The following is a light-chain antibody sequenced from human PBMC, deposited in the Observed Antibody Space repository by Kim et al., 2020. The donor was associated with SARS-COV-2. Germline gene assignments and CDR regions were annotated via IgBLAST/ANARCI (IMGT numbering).Light chain of an antibody. Sequence: EIVMTQSPATLSVSPGERATLSCRASQSVSSNLAWYQQKPGLAPRLLIYGASTRATGIPARFSGSRSGTEFTLTISSLQSEDFAVYYCQQYNNWPPLTFGGGTKVDIK. J-gene: IGKJ4*01. V-gene: IGKV3-15*01. CDR3: QQYNNWPPLT. CDR1: QSVSSN. CDR2: GAS.